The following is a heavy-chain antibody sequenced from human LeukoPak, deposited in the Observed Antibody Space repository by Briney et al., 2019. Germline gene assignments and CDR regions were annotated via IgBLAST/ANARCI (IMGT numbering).Heavy chain of an antibody. V-gene: IGHV1-46*03. D-gene: IGHD6-19*01. J-gene: IGHJ2*01. CDR3: ARDYEPRRGWYRARDWYFDL. Sequence: ASVKVSFKSSGYTFTIYYMHWERHAPGQGLGWMGIINPSGGSTSYAQKFQGRVTMTRDTSTSTVYMELSSLRSEDTAVYYCARDYEPRRGWYRARDWYFDLWGRGTLVTVSS. CDR1: GYTFTIYY. CDR2: INPSGGST.